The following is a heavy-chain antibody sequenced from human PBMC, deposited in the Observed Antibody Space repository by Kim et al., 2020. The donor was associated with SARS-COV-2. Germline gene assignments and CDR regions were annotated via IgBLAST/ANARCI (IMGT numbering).Heavy chain of an antibody. J-gene: IGHJ6*02. V-gene: IGHV1-69*04. Sequence: SVKVSCKASGGTFSSYAISWVRQAPGQGLEWMGRIIPILGIANYAQKFQGRVTITADKSTSTAYMELSSLRSEDTAVYYCATEEYQHSSSLRVDYYYGMDVWGQGTTVTVSS. CDR3: ATEEYQHSSSLRVDYYYGMDV. D-gene: IGHD6-6*01. CDR2: IIPILGIA. CDR1: GGTFSSYA.